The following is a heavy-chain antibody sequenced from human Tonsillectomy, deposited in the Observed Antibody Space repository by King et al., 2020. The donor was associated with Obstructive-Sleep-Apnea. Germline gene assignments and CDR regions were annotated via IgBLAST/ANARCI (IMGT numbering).Heavy chain of an antibody. Sequence: QLVQSGAEVKKPGESLRISCKGSGYSFTSYWISWVRQMPGKGLEWMGRIDPSDSYTNYSPSFQGHVTISADKSISTAYLQWSSLKASDTAMYYCARRAQDYGGYAYDAFDIWGQGTMVTVSS. V-gene: IGHV5-10-1*01. CDR3: ARRAQDYGGYAYDAFDI. D-gene: IGHD4/OR15-4a*01. CDR1: GYSFTSYW. J-gene: IGHJ3*02. CDR2: IDPSDSYT.